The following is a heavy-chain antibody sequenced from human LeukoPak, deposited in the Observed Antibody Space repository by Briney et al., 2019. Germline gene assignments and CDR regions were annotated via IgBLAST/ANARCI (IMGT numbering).Heavy chain of an antibody. V-gene: IGHV4-59*08. CDR3: ARQGHSYAHIDY. CDR2: ISHSGST. CDR1: GGSISSYY. D-gene: IGHD3-10*01. Sequence: SETLSLTCTVSGGSISSYYLSWIRQPPGKGLEWIGYISHSGSTNYNPSLTSRVTISVDTSRNQFSLKLSSVTAADTAVYYCARQGHSYAHIDYWGQGTLVTVSS. J-gene: IGHJ4*02.